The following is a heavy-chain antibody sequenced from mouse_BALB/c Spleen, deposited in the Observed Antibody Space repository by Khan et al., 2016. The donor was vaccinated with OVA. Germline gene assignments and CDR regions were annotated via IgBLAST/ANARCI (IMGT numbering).Heavy chain of an antibody. D-gene: IGHD1-1*01. CDR1: GYTFSDYI. V-gene: IGHV1-77*01. J-gene: IGHJ2*01. Sequence: VQLQQSGPVLVKPGASVKMSCKASGYTFSDYIINWVRQRTGQGLEWIGQIYPGTNSTYYNEKFKGKPTLTADKSSNTAYMQLRSLTSEDSAVYFCARSGYGSLAYWGQGTTLTVSS. CDR2: IYPGTNST. CDR3: ARSGYGSLAY.